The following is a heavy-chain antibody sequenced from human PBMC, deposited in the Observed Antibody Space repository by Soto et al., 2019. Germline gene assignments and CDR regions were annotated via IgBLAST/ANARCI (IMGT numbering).Heavy chain of an antibody. CDR3: AKGGSGRAGTNVDYYYYYGMDV. CDR2: ISGSGGST. V-gene: IGHV3-23*01. CDR1: GFTFSSYA. J-gene: IGHJ6*02. Sequence: GGSLRLSCAASGFTFSSYAMIWVRQAPGKGLEWVSAISGSGGSTYYADSVKGRFTISRDNSKNTLYLQMNSLRAEDTAVYYCAKGGSGRAGTNVDYYYYYGMDVWGQGTTVTVSS. D-gene: IGHD6-19*01.